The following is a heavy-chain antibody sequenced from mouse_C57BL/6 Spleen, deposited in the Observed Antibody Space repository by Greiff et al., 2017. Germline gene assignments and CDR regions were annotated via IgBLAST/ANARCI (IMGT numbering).Heavy chain of an antibody. CDR2: IYPGDGDT. J-gene: IGHJ4*01. V-gene: IGHV1-82*01. CDR1: GYAFSSSW. Sequence: QVQLQQSGPELVKPGASVKISCKASGYAFSSSWMTWVKQRPGKGLEWIGRIYPGDGDTNYNGKFKGKATLTADKSSSTAYMQLSSLTSEDSAVYFCARSPYDYDEGYAMDYWGQGTSVTVSS. CDR3: ARSPYDYDEGYAMDY. D-gene: IGHD2-4*01.